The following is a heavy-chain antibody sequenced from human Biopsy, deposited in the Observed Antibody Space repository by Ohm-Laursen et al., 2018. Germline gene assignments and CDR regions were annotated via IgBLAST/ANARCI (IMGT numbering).Heavy chain of an antibody. D-gene: IGHD3-10*01. CDR1: GGTFSASG. V-gene: IGHV1-69*06. Sequence: SVKVSCKVIGGTFSASGISWVRLAPGHGLEFVGGIIPIFQTTHYAQSFQGRVTIVADKSTSTAYMEVTSLRSDDSAIYYCATVRGLVWFGELIAWGQGTLVTVSS. J-gene: IGHJ5*02. CDR3: ATVRGLVWFGELIA. CDR2: IIPIFQTT.